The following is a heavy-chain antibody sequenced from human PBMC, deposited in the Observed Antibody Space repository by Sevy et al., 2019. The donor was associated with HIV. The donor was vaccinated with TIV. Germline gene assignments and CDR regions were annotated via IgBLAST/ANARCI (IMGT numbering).Heavy chain of an antibody. V-gene: IGHV4-39*01. Sequence: SETLSLTCTVTGGSISSSSYYWGWIRQPPGKGLEWIGSIYYSGRTYYNPSLKSRVTISVDTSKNQFSLKLSSVTAADTAVYYCARRAATGTYYYYGMDVWGQGTTVTVSS. CDR2: IYYSGRT. D-gene: IGHD6-13*01. J-gene: IGHJ6*02. CDR3: ARRAATGTYYYYGMDV. CDR1: GGSISSSSYY.